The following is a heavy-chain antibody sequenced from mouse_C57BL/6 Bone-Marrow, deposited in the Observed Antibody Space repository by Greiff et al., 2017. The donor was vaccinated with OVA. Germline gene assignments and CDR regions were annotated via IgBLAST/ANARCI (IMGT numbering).Heavy chain of an antibody. CDR3: ARGPTSYSMFAY. D-gene: IGHD2-5*01. CDR1: GYSITSGYY. Sequence: VQLKESGPGLVKPSQSLSLTCSVTGYSITSGYYWNWLRQFPGNKLEWMGYISYDGSNNYNPSLKNRISITRDTSKNQFFLKLNSVTTEDTATYCCARGPTSYSMFAYWGQGTLVTVSA. V-gene: IGHV3-6*01. CDR2: ISYDGSN. J-gene: IGHJ3*01.